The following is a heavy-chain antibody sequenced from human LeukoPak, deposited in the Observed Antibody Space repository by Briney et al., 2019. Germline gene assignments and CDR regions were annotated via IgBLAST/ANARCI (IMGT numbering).Heavy chain of an antibody. CDR3: ASIAVAGTSDY. Sequence: PSETLSLTCAVYGGSFSGYYWSWIRQPPGKGLEWIGEINHSGGTNYNPSLKSRVTISVDTSKNQFSLKLSSVTAADTAVYYCASIAVAGTSDYWGQGTLVTVSS. V-gene: IGHV4-34*01. J-gene: IGHJ4*02. D-gene: IGHD6-19*01. CDR2: INHSGGT. CDR1: GGSFSGYY.